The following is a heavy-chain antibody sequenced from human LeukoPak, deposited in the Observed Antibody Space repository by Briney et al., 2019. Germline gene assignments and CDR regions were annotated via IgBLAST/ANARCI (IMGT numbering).Heavy chain of an antibody. CDR1: GFTFSSYG. D-gene: IGHD6-19*01. CDR2: ISGSGGST. J-gene: IGHJ4*02. V-gene: IGHV3-23*01. Sequence: GGSLRLSRAASGFTFSSYGMSWVRQAPGKGLEWVSAISGSGGSTYYADSVKGRFTISRDNSKNTLYLQMNSLRAEDTAVYYCAKGAGEQWDPPDYWGQGTLVTVSS. CDR3: AKGAGEQWDPPDY.